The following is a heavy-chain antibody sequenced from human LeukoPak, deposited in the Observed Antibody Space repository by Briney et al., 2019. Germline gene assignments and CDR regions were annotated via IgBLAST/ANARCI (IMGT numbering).Heavy chain of an antibody. CDR3: AAYYGGKLQDIDY. V-gene: IGHV3-23*01. CDR2: ISGSGGST. D-gene: IGHD3-10*01. Sequence: GGSLRLSCAASGFTFSSYGMSWVRQAPGKGLEWVSAISGSGGSTYYADSVRGRFTISRDNSKNTLYLQMNGLRAEDTAVYYCAAYYGGKLQDIDYWGQGTLVTVSS. CDR1: GFTFSSYG. J-gene: IGHJ4*02.